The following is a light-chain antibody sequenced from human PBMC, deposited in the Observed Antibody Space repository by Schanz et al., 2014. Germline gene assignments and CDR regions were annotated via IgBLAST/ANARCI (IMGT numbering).Light chain of an antibody. CDR3: QQYNNWPLT. CDR2: GAS. J-gene: IGKJ1*01. V-gene: IGKV3-20*01. Sequence: EIVLTQSPGTLSLSPGERATLSCRASQSVSSSYLAWYQQKPGQAPRLLIYGASSRATGIPDRFSGSGSGTDFTLTITSLQSEDCAVYYCQQYNNWPLTFGPGTKVDIK. CDR1: QSVSSSY.